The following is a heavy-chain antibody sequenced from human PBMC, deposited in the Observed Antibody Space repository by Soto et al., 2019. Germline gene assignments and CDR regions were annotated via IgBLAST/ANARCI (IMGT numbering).Heavy chain of an antibody. V-gene: IGHV3-23*01. Sequence: PGGSLRLSYAASGFTFSSYAMSWVRQAPGKGLEWVSAISGSGGSTYYADSVKGRFTVSRDNSKNTLYLQMNSLRAEDTAVYYCARKHSSSSLWFDPWGQGTLVTVSS. J-gene: IGHJ5*02. D-gene: IGHD6-6*01. CDR2: ISGSGGST. CDR1: GFTFSSYA. CDR3: ARKHSSSSLWFDP.